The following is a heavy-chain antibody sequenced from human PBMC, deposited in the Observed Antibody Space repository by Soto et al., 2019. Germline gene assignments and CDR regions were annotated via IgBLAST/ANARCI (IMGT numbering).Heavy chain of an antibody. V-gene: IGHV4-59*03. CDR2: VHESGST. Sequence: SETLSLTCSVSGDAISNYYWSWIRQTPGRGLEWIGCVHESGSTDYNPSLRGRVIISLHTSKSQFSLSLRSATAAGTATYYCARGTRALITSFFAYWGQGSPVTVSS. J-gene: IGHJ4*02. CDR3: ARGTRALITSFFAY. CDR1: GDAISNYY. D-gene: IGHD1-20*01.